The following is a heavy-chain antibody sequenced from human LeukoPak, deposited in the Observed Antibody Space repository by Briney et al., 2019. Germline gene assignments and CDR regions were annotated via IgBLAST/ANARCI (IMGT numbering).Heavy chain of an antibody. CDR1: GGSISSYY. CDR3: AAGCSSTSCYAYFGMDV. CDR2: IYYSGST. Sequence: PWETLSLTCTVSGGSISSYYWSWIRQPPGKGLEWIGYIYYSGSTNYNASLKSRVTISVDMSKDQSSLKLSSVTATDTAVYYCAAGCSSTSCYAYFGMDVWGQGTTVTVSS. V-gene: IGHV4-59*01. D-gene: IGHD2-2*01. J-gene: IGHJ6*02.